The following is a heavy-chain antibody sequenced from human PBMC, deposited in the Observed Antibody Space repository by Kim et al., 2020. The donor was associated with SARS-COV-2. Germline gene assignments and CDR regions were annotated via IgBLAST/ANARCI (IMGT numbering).Heavy chain of an antibody. D-gene: IGHD2-2*01. CDR2: IYSGGTT. CDR3: ASSEGRGSCRKFDY. V-gene: IGHV4-59*01. Sequence: SETLSLTCTVSGDSISYYYCSWIRQLPGKGLEWIGSIYSGGTTTYNPSPKIRVPISLDPSKNESSLELTSLPAAEPAIFYCASSEGRGSCRKFDYWGQGT. J-gene: IGHJ4*02. CDR1: GDSISYYY.